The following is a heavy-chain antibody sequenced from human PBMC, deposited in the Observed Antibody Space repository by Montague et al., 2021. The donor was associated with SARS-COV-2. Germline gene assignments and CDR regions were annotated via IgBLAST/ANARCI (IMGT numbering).Heavy chain of an antibody. CDR2: ISPTGST. V-gene: IGHV4-34*01. D-gene: IGHD4-17*01. CDR3: AMRGGALDAFDI. CDR1: GGSFSRYF. Sequence: SETLSLTCDVYGGSFSRYFWSWIRQPPGRGPELIGHISPTGSTRYNPSLDSRVTISLDTSKNQFSLKLSSVTAADTAVYYCAMRGGALDAFDIWGQGTMVIVSS. J-gene: IGHJ3*02.